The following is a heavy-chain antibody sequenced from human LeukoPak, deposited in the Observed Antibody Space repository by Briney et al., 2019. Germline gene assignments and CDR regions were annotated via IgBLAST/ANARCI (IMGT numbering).Heavy chain of an antibody. D-gene: IGHD1-26*01. V-gene: IGHV3-73*01. CDR2: IRSKANSYAT. J-gene: IGHJ4*02. Sequence: GGCLRLSCAASGFTFSGSAMHWVRQASGKGLEWVGRIRSKANSYATAYAASVKGRFTISRDDSKNTAYLQVNSLKTEDTTVYYCTRRGSYQFDGDYWGQGTLVTVSS. CDR3: TRRGSYQFDGDY. CDR1: GFTFSGSA.